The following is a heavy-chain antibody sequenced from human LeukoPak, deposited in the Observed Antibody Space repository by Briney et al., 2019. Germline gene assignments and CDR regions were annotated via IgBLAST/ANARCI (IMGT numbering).Heavy chain of an antibody. V-gene: IGHV3-9*03. J-gene: IGHJ3*02. CDR1: GFTFDDYA. D-gene: IGHD3-22*01. CDR3: AKAGSSGYYFDAFDI. CDR2: ISWNSGSI. Sequence: PGGSLRLSCAASGFTFDDYAMHWVRQAPGKGLEWVSGISWNSGSIGYADSVKGRFTISRDNAKNSLYLQMNSLRAEDMALYYCAKAGSSGYYFDAFDIWGQGTMVIVSS.